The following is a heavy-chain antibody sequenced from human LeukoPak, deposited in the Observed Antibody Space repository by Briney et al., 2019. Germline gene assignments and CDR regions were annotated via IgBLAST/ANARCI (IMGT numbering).Heavy chain of an antibody. J-gene: IGHJ4*02. CDR2: INPSGGST. Sequence: ASVKVSCKASGYTFTSYYMHWVRQAPGRGLEWMGIINPSGGSTSYAQKFQGRVTMTRDTSTSTVYMELSSLRSEDTAVYYCARDPTLIVVPAAGYFDYWGQGTLVTVSS. D-gene: IGHD2-2*01. CDR1: GYTFTSYY. CDR3: ARDPTLIVVPAAGYFDY. V-gene: IGHV1-46*01.